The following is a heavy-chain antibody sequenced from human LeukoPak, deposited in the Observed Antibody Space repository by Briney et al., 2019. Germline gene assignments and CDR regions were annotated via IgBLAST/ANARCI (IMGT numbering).Heavy chain of an antibody. J-gene: IGHJ6*03. Sequence: GESLKISCKGSGYSFTSYWIGWVRQMPGKGLEWMGIIYPGDSDTSYSPSFQGQVTISADKSISTAYLQWSSLKASDTAMYYCARQVAHYYYYMDVWGKGTTVTVSS. CDR1: GYSFTSYW. V-gene: IGHV5-51*01. CDR2: IYPGDSDT. CDR3: ARQVAHYYYYMDV.